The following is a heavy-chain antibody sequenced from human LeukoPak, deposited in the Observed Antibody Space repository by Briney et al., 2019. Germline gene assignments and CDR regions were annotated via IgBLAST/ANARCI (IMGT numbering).Heavy chain of an antibody. D-gene: IGHD2-15*01. CDR1: GFTFSSYA. CDR2: ISGSGGST. J-gene: IGHJ3*02. V-gene: IGHV3-23*01. Sequence: AGGSLRLSCAASGFTFSSYAMSWVRQAPGKGLEWVSAISGSGGSTYYADSVKGRFTISRDNSKNTLYLQMNSLRAEDTAVYYCAKPNYCSGGSCYSYPDDAFDIWGQGTMVTVSS. CDR3: AKPNYCSGGSCYSYPDDAFDI.